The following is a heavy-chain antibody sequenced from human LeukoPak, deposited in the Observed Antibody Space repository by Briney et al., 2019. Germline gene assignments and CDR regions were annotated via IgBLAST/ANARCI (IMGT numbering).Heavy chain of an antibody. CDR1: GGSISSGDYY. CDR3: ARDGARRFDY. D-gene: IGHD4/OR15-4a*01. Sequence: SETLSLTCTVSGGSISSGDYYWSWIRQPPGKGLEWIGYIYYSGSTYYNPSLKSRVTISVDTSKNQSSLKLSSVTAADTAVYYCARDGARRFDYWGQGTLVTVSS. V-gene: IGHV4-30-4*01. J-gene: IGHJ4*02. CDR2: IYYSGST.